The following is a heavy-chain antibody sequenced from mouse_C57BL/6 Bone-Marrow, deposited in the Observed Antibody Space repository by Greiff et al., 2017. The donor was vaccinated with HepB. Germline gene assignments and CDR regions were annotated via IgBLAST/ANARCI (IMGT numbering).Heavy chain of an antibody. CDR3: ARGWLRAMDY. CDR2: IYPGSGST. D-gene: IGHD1-1*02. CDR1: GYTFTSYW. V-gene: IGHV1-55*01. J-gene: IGHJ4*01. Sequence: VQLQQPGAELVKPGASVKMSCKASGYTFTSYWITWVKQRPGQGLEWIGEIYPGSGSTNYNEKFKSKATLHVDTSSSTAYMLLSSLTSEDSAVYYCARGWLRAMDYWGQGTSVTVSS.